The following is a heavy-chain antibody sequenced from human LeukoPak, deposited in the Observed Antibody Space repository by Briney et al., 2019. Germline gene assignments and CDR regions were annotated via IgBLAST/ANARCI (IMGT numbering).Heavy chain of an antibody. Sequence: GASVKVSCKTSGYTFTHYSISWVRQAPGQGLEWMGWSSAYNGNTDYAQKFQGRVTMTTGTSTSTAYMELRSLRSDDTAVYYCARDLPAYTGYETHDYWGQGTLVTVSS. V-gene: IGHV1-18*01. CDR1: GYTFTHYS. D-gene: IGHD5-12*01. J-gene: IGHJ4*02. CDR2: SSAYNGNT. CDR3: ARDLPAYTGYETHDY.